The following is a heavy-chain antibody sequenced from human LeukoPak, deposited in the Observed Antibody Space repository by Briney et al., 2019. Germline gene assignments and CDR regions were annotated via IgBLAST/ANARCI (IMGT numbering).Heavy chain of an antibody. CDR3: ANISDLLFYLHS. CDR1: GFTVSRNY. J-gene: IGHJ4*02. V-gene: IGHV3-66*01. CDR2: LYTGGNT. Sequence: GGSLRLSCAASGFTVSRNYMSWVRQAPGKGLEWVSLLYTGGNTYYADSVKGRFTLSRDTSKNTVYLQMNSLRVEDTAMYYCANISDLLFYLHSWGQGTLVTVSS.